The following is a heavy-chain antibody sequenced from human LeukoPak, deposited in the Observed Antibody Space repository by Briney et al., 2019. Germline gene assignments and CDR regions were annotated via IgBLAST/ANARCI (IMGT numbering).Heavy chain of an antibody. Sequence: ASVKVSCKASGDTFSSYAISWVRQAPGQGREWMGWVNPNSGNTGYAQKFQGRVTMTRNTSTSTAYMGLSSLRSEDTAVYYSARGGSIRIAALHYWGQGTLVTVSS. V-gene: IGHV1-8*02. CDR2: VNPNSGNT. CDR3: ARGGSIRIAALHY. J-gene: IGHJ4*02. D-gene: IGHD6-6*01. CDR1: GDTFSSYA.